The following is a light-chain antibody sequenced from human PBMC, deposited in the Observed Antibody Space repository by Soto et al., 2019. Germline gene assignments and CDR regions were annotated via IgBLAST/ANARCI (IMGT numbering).Light chain of an antibody. Sequence: QSVLTQPPSVSGAPGQTVTISCTGSSSNIGADYDVPWYQQLPGTAPKLLIYGNSNRPSGVPDRFSGSKSGTSASLAITGLQAEDEADYYCQSYDSSLSAVVFGGGTQLTVL. J-gene: IGLJ3*02. CDR1: SSNIGADYD. CDR2: GNS. V-gene: IGLV1-40*01. CDR3: QSYDSSLSAVV.